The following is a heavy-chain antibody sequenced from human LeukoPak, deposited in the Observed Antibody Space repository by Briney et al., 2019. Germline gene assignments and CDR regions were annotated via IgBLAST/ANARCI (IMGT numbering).Heavy chain of an antibody. J-gene: IGHJ3*02. CDR1: EYTFTGYY. V-gene: IGHV1-2*02. Sequence: APVKVSCKASEYTFTGYYIDWLRQAPGQGLEWMGWINPNSGGTNYAQKFQGRVTMTRDTSISTAYMELSRLRSDDTAVYYCARDLSSNAFDIWGQGTMVTASS. CDR2: INPNSGGT. CDR3: ARDLSSNAFDI. D-gene: IGHD6-6*01.